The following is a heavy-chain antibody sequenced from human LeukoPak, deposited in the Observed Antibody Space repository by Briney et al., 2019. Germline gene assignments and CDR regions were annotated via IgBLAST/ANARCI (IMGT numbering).Heavy chain of an antibody. D-gene: IGHD3-3*01. V-gene: IGHV3-23*01. CDR2: ISGSGDST. CDR1: TFTFSNYA. J-gene: IGHJ3*02. Sequence: GGSLRLSCTPSTFTFSNYAMSWVRQAPGKGLEWVSAISGSGDSTYYADSVKGRFTISRDISNNPLYLQMKSLRAEDTAVYYCAKDMHTIDALDMWGQGTMVTVSS. CDR3: AKDMHTIDALDM.